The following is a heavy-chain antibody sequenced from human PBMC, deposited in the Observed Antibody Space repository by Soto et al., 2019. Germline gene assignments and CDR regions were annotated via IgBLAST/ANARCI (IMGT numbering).Heavy chain of an antibody. CDR2: ISSSSSYI. V-gene: IGHV3-21*01. Sequence: PRGSLRLSCAASGFTFSSYSMNWVRQAPGKGLEWVSSISSSSSYIYYADSVKGRFTISRDNAKNSLYLQMNSLRAEDTAVYYCARDYYLTSGYYYILTVYYPNSFGYYWGQGTLVTVSS. D-gene: IGHD3-9*01. J-gene: IGHJ4*02. CDR3: ARDYYLTSGYYYILTVYYPNSFGYY. CDR1: GFTFSSYS.